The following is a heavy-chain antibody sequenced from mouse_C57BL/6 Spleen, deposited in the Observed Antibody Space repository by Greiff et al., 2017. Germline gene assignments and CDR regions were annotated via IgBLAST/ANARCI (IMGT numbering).Heavy chain of an antibody. D-gene: IGHD4-1*01. J-gene: IGHJ3*01. V-gene: IGHV1-72*01. CDR2: IDPNSGGT. CDR1: GYTFTSYW. Sequence: QVQLKQPGAELVKPGASVKLSCKASGYTFTSYWMHWVKQRPGRGLEWIGRIDPNSGGTKYNEKFKSKATLTVDKPSSTAYMQLSSLTSEDSAVYYCARGDWDWAWFAYWGQGTLVTVSA. CDR3: ARGDWDWAWFAY.